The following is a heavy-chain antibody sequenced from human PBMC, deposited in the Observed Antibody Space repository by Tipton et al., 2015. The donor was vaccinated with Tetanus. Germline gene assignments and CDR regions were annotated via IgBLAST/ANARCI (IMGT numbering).Heavy chain of an antibody. CDR3: ARLGYHILTGYHYDS. J-gene: IGHJ4*02. Sequence: GLVKPSETLSLICSVSGVSITSSSYYWGWIRQPPGKGLEWIGSIYYSGSTYYNPSLKSRVTISVDTSKNQFSLKLSSVTAADTAVYYCARLGYHILTGYHYDSWGQGTLITVSS. D-gene: IGHD3-9*01. V-gene: IGHV4-39*01. CDR1: GVSITSSSYY. CDR2: IYYSGST.